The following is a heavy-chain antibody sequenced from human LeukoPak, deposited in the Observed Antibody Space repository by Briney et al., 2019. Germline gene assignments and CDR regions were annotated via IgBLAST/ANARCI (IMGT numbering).Heavy chain of an antibody. CDR1: GDSVSSNSAA. V-gene: IGHV6-1*01. D-gene: IGHD5-12*01. Sequence: SQTLSLTFAISGDSVSSNSAAWNWIRQSPSRGLEWLGRTYYRSRWYNNYAVSVKSRITINPDTSKNQFSLQLNSVTPEDTAVYYCVRDSGYGLDAFDIWDQGTVVTVSS. CDR3: VRDSGYGLDAFDI. CDR2: TYYRSRWYN. J-gene: IGHJ3*02.